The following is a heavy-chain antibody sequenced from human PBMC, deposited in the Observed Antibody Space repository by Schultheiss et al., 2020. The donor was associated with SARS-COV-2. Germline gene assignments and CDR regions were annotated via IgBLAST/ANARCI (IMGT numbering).Heavy chain of an antibody. J-gene: IGHJ4*02. Sequence: GGSLRLSCAASGFTFSSYGMHWVRQAPGKGLEWVAVISYDGSNKYYADSVKGRFTISRDNSKNTLYLQMNSLRAEDTAVYYCARCGYSYGYDLDYWGQGTLVTVSS. CDR2: ISYDGSNK. CDR3: ARCGYSYGYDLDY. V-gene: IGHV3-30*03. CDR1: GFTFSSYG. D-gene: IGHD5-18*01.